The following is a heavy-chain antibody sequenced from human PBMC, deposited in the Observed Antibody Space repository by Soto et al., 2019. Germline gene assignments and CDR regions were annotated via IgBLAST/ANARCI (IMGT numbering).Heavy chain of an antibody. Sequence: SETLSLTCTVSGGSISSSSYYWGWIRQPPGKGLEWIGSIYYSGSTYYNPSLKSRVTISVDTSKNQFSLKLSSVTAADTAVYYCARPSGTAMVVGYYYGMDVWGQGTTVTVSS. CDR2: IYYSGST. CDR3: ARPSGTAMVVGYYYGMDV. J-gene: IGHJ6*02. D-gene: IGHD5-18*01. V-gene: IGHV4-39*01. CDR1: GGSISSSSYY.